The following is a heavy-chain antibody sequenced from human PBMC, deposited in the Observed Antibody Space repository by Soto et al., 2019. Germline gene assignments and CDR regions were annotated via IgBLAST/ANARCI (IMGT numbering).Heavy chain of an antibody. CDR3: ARVKGGVAVAGYYYYYGMDI. Sequence: QVQLVESGGGVVQPGRSLRLSCAASGFTFSSYAMHWVRQAPGKGLEWVAVISYDGSNKYYADSVKGRFTISRDNSKNTLYLQMNSLRAEDTAVYYCARVKGGVAVAGYYYYYGMDIWGQGTTVTVSS. CDR1: GFTFSSYA. V-gene: IGHV3-30-3*01. D-gene: IGHD6-19*01. CDR2: ISYDGSNK. J-gene: IGHJ6*02.